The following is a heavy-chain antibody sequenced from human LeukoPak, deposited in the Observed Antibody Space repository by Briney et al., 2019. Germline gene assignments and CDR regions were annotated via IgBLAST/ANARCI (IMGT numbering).Heavy chain of an antibody. J-gene: IGHJ5*02. D-gene: IGHD2-15*01. Sequence: GESLRISCKGSGYRFTSYWISWVRQMPGKGLEWMGRIDPSDSYTNYSPSFQGHVTISADKSISTAYLQWSSLKASDTAMYYCARQYCSGGSCYPNWFDPWGQGTRVTVSS. CDR1: GYRFTSYW. V-gene: IGHV5-10-1*01. CDR2: IDPSDSYT. CDR3: ARQYCSGGSCYPNWFDP.